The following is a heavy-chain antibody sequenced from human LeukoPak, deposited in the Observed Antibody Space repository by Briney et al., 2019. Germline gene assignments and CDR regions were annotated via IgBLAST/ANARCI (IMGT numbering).Heavy chain of an antibody. D-gene: IGHD3-10*01. CDR3: ARHPGPMARERPFDY. V-gene: IGHV4-38-2*01. CDR2: IYHSGST. Sequence: SETLSLTCAVSGYSISSGYYWGWIRPPPGKGLEWIGSIYHSGSTYYNPSLKSRVTISVDTSKNQFSLKLSSVTAADTAVYYCARHPGPMARERPFDYWGQGTLVTVSS. J-gene: IGHJ4*02. CDR1: GYSISSGYY.